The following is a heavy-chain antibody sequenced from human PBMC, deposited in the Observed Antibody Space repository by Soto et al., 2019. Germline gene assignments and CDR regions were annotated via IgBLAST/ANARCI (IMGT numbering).Heavy chain of an antibody. CDR3: ARDLKEYCSDGKCNWFDP. V-gene: IGHV4-59*01. CDR2: ISYSGST. Sequence: SETLSLTCTVSGASITTYYWTWIRQPPGKGLEWIGYISYSGSTDYNPSLKSRVTISFDASKNQISLQVRSATAADAAVYYCARDLKEYCSDGKCNWFDPWGQGTLVTVSS. J-gene: IGHJ5*02. CDR1: GASITTYY. D-gene: IGHD2-15*01.